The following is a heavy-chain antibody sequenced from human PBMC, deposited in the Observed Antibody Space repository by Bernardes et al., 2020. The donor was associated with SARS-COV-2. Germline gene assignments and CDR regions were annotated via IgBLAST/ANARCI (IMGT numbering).Heavy chain of an antibody. V-gene: IGHV1-24*01. CDR3: ATRPVVPAAIPGWFEP. CDR1: GYTLTELS. D-gene: IGHD2-2*02. J-gene: IGHJ5*02. Sequence: ASVKVSCKVSGYTLTELSMHWVRQAPGKGLEWMGGFDPDDGDTIYAQKFQGRVTMTEDTSTDTAYMELSSLRSEDTAVYYCATRPVVPAAIPGWFEPWGQGTLVTVSS. CDR2: FDPDDGDT.